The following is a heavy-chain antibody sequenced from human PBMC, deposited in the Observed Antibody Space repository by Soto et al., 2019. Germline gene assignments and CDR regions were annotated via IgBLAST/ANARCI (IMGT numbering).Heavy chain of an antibody. V-gene: IGHV4-34*01. J-gene: IGHJ4*02. CDR3: ASSGSGYFDY. Sequence: PSETLSLTCAVYGGSFSGYYWTWIRQPPGTGLEWIGEINHSGSTNYNPSLKSRVTISVDTSKNQFSLKLSSVTAADTAVYYCASSGSGYFDYWGQGTLVTVSS. D-gene: IGHD3-22*01. CDR1: GGSFSGYY. CDR2: INHSGST.